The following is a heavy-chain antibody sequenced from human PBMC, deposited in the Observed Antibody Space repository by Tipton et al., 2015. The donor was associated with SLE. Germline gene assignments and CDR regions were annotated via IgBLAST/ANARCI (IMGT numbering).Heavy chain of an antibody. CDR1: GGSLSDYY. CDR3: ARHSDYYDSSGHYYVYAFDM. J-gene: IGHJ3*02. CDR2: VNRSGNT. Sequence: TLSLTCAVYGGSLSDYYWNWIRQSPGKGLEWIGEVNRSGNTNYNPSLKSRVAISVYMSKNQFSLKLSSVTAADTAVYYCARHSDYYDSSGHYYVYAFDMWGQGTLVTVSS. V-gene: IGHV4-34*01. D-gene: IGHD3-22*01.